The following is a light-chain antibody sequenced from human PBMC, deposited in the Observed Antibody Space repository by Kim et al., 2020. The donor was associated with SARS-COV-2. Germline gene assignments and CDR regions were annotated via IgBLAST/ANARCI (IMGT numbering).Light chain of an antibody. CDR3: QQYHSYSGYT. Sequence: DIQMTQSPSTLSASVGDRVTITCRASQSIVRWLAWYQQKPGKAPTLLMYRASTLESGVPSRFSGSGFGTEFTLTISSLQPDDSATYYCQQYHSYSGYTFGQGTKLEI. J-gene: IGKJ2*01. V-gene: IGKV1-5*03. CDR1: QSIVRW. CDR2: RAS.